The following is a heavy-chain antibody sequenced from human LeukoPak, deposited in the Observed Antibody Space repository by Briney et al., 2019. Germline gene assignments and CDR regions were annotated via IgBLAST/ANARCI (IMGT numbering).Heavy chain of an antibody. CDR1: GFTFSSYE. Sequence: GGSLRLSCAASGFTFSSYEMNWVRQAPGKGLEWVSYISSSGSTIYYADSVKGRSTISRDNAKNSLYLQMNSLRAEDTAVYYCARERYSYGYDYWGQGTLVTVSS. CDR2: ISSSGSTI. V-gene: IGHV3-48*03. J-gene: IGHJ4*02. CDR3: ARERYSYGYDY. D-gene: IGHD5-18*01.